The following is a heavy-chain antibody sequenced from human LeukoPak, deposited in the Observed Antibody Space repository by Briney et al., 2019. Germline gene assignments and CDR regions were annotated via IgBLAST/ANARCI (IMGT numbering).Heavy chain of an antibody. CDR1: GGSFSGNY. Sequence: SETLSLTCAVYGGSFSGNYWSWIRQPPGKGLEWIGDINHSGTTNYSPSLKSRVTISVDTSKNQFSLKLSSVTAADTAVYYCARLGAPPWELRRWHFDYWGQGTLVTVSS. CDR2: INHSGTT. V-gene: IGHV4-34*01. J-gene: IGHJ4*02. CDR3: ARLGAPPWELRRWHFDY. D-gene: IGHD1-26*01.